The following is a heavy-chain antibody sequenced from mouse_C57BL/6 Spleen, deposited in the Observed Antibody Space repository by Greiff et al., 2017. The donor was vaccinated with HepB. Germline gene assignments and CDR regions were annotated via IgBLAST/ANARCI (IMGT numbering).Heavy chain of an antibody. CDR3: ATHDGYYYFDY. CDR1: GYAFSSYW. CDR2: IYPGDGDT. Sequence: SGAELVKPGASVKISCKASGYAFSSYWMNWVKQRPGKGLEWIGQIYPGDGDTNYNGKFKGKATLTADKSSSTAYMQLSSLTSEDSAVYFCATHDGYYYFDYWGQGTTLTVSS. D-gene: IGHD2-3*01. V-gene: IGHV1-80*01. J-gene: IGHJ2*01.